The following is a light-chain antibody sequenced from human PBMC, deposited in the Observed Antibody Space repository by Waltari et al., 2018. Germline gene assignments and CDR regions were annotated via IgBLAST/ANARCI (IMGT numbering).Light chain of an antibody. CDR2: KAS. V-gene: IGKV1-5*03. CDR3: QQYNTYST. J-gene: IGKJ1*01. Sequence: DIQMTQFLSTLSASVGDRVTITCRASQSVSSWLAWYQQKPGKAPKLLIYKASTLEGGVPSRFSGSGSGTEFTLTISSLQPDDFATYYCQQYNTYSTFGQGTKVDIK. CDR1: QSVSSW.